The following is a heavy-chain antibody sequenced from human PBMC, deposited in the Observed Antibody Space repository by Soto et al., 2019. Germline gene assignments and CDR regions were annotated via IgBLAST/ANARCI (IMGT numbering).Heavy chain of an antibody. D-gene: IGHD1-26*01. CDR2: FYYSGST. CDR1: GGSFSGYY. J-gene: IGHJ4*02. Sequence: SETLSLTCAVYGGSFSGYYWSWIRQPPGKGLEWIGYFYYSGSTNYNPSLKSRVTISADTSKNQFSLKLRSVTAADAAVYYCARVTVAVPATTHYFDYWGQGTPVTVSS. CDR3: ARVTVAVPATTHYFDY. V-gene: IGHV4-34*11.